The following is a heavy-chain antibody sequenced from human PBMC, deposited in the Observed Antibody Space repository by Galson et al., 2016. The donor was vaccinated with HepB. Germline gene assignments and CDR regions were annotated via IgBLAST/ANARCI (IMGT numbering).Heavy chain of an antibody. CDR2: IYSKADGGTI. D-gene: IGHD3-10*01. CDR1: GFTFITFRDAW. V-gene: IGHV3-15*01. Sequence: SLRLSCAASGFTFITFRDAWMIWVRQAPGKGLEWVGRIYSKADGGTIDYAAPVKGRFIISRDDSQNTLYLQMNSLRTEDTAIYYCTVGSYFYGSASMDPWGQG. J-gene: IGHJ5*02. CDR3: TVGSYFYGSASMDP.